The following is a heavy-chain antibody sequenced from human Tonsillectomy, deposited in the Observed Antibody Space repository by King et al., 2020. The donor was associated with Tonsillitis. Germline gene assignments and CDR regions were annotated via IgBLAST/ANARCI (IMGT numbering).Heavy chain of an antibody. D-gene: IGHD1-1*01. CDR2: ISGSGGST. CDR3: ANPHPWNDDAFDI. CDR1: GFMFSSYA. Sequence: VQLVESGGGLVQPGGSLRLSCAASGFMFSSYAMSWVRQAPGKGLEWVSGISGSGGSTYYADSVKGRFTISRDNSKNTLYLQMNSLRAEDTAVYYCANPHPWNDDAFDIWGQGTMVTVSS. V-gene: IGHV3-23*04. J-gene: IGHJ3*02.